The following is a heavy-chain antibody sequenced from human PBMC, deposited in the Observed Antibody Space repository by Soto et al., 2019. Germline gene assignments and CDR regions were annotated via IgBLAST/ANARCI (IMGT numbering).Heavy chain of an antibody. CDR1: GGSLRGYY. CDR3: ARGRAAIVVVPAAIGGMDV. Sequence: SETRSRTCAVYGGSLRGYYCSWIVQPRWSGLEWIVEINHRGSTNYNPSLTSRVNISVDTSKNQFSLKLSSVAAADTAVYSCARGRAAIVVVPAAIGGMDVWGPGTTVTVSS. V-gene: IGHV4-34*01. J-gene: IGHJ6*02. CDR2: INHRGST. D-gene: IGHD2-2*02.